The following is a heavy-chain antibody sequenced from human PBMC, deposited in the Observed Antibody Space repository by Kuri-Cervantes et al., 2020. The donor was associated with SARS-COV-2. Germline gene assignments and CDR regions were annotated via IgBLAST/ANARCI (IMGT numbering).Heavy chain of an antibody. CDR3: ARDLFDFWSGYYPEDFDY. CDR2: IRYGGSNK. CDR1: GFTFSSYG. Sequence: GESLKISCAASGFTFSSYGMHWVRQAPGKGLEWVAFIRYGGSNKYYADSVKGRFTISRDNAKNSLYLQMNSLRAEDTAVYYCARDLFDFWSGYYPEDFDYWGQGTLVTVSS. V-gene: IGHV3-30*02. D-gene: IGHD3-3*01. J-gene: IGHJ4*02.